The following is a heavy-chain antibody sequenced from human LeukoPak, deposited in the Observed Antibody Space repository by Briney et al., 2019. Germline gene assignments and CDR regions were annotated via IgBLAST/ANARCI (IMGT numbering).Heavy chain of an antibody. V-gene: IGHV4-38-2*01. CDR2: FYYSGNT. D-gene: IGHD1-20*01. CDR3: ARMGGITGTHSEY. J-gene: IGHJ4*02. CDR1: GYSINSGSY. Sequence: PSETLSLTCAVSGYSINSGSYWGWIRQSPGKGLEWIGRFYYSGNTYYNPSLKSRVTISVETSKNHFSLKLSSVTAADTAIYYCARMGGITGTHSEYWGQGTLVTVSS.